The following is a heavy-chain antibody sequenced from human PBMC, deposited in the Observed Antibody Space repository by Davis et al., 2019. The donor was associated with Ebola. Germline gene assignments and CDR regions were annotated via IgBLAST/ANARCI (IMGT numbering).Heavy chain of an antibody. D-gene: IGHD3-16*02. J-gene: IGHJ4*02. V-gene: IGHV3-30*18. Sequence: GGSLRLSCVASGFTFSNFAMSWVRLAPGRGLEWVALITHNGNNKYYADFLKGRFTISRDNSKSTLYLQMDRLSTEDTAVYYCAKDPRRLYDYIWGSYRSYYFDNWGQGTLVTVSS. CDR2: ITHNGNNK. CDR1: GFTFSNFA. CDR3: AKDPRRLYDYIWGSYRSYYFDN.